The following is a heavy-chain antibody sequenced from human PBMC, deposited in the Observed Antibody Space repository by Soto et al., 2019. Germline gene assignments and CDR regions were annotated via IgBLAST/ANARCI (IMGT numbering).Heavy chain of an antibody. J-gene: IGHJ5*02. CDR2: IYYSGST. Sequence: SETLSLTCTVSGGSISSGDYYWSWIRQPPGKGLEWIGYIYYSGSTYYNPSLKSRVTISVDTSRNQFSLKLSSVTAADTAVYYCARVPAANAWFDPWGQGTLVTVSS. CDR1: GGSISSGDYY. V-gene: IGHV4-30-4*01. CDR3: ARVPAANAWFDP. D-gene: IGHD2-2*01.